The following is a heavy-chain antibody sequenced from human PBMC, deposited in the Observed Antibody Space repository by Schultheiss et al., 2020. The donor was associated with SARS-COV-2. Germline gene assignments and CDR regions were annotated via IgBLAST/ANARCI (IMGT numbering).Heavy chain of an antibody. J-gene: IGHJ6*02. D-gene: IGHD3-3*01. CDR1: GFTFSSYA. V-gene: IGHV3-64*01. CDR3: ARAPDGNSYYDFWSGYQYYYYGMDV. Sequence: GGSLRLSCAASGFTFSSYAMHWVRQAPGKGLEYVSAISSNGGSTYYANSVKGRFTISRDNSKNTLYLQMGSLRAEDMAVYYCARAPDGNSYYDFWSGYQYYYYGMDVWGQGTTVTVSS. CDR2: ISSNGGST.